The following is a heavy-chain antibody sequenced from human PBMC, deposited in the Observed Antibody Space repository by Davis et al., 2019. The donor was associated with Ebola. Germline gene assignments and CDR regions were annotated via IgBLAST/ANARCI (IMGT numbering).Heavy chain of an antibody. J-gene: IGHJ4*02. D-gene: IGHD6-19*01. CDR2: INSDASST. CDR1: GFTFSSYW. Sequence: GESLKISCAASGFTFSSYWMHWVRQAPGKGLVWVSRINSDASSTSYADSVKGRFTISRDNAKNSLYLQMNSLRAEDTAVYYCAREAAVALFDYWGQGTLVTVSS. V-gene: IGHV3-74*01. CDR3: AREAAVALFDY.